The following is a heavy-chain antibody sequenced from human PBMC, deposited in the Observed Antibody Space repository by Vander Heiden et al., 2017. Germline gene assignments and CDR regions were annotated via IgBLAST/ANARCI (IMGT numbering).Heavy chain of an antibody. V-gene: IGHV3-13*01. CDR3: ARQAVAGTEGFDY. CDR2: IGTAGDT. Sequence: EVQLVESAGGSVQPGGSLTLSCAASGFTCSSYDMHWVRQATGKGLEWCSAIGTAGDTYYPGSVKGRFTISRENAKNSLYLQMNSLRAGDTAVYYCARQAVAGTEGFDYWGQGTLVTVSS. D-gene: IGHD6-19*01. CDR1: GFTCSSYD. J-gene: IGHJ4*02.